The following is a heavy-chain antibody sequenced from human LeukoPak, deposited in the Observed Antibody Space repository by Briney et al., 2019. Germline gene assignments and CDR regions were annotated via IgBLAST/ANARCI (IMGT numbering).Heavy chain of an antibody. Sequence: ASVKVSYKASGYTFTSYAMHWVRQAPGQRLEWMGWMNAGNGNTKYSQNFQGRVTITRDTSASTTYIELSSLRSEDTAVYYCARVYGGNSADYWGQGTLVTVSS. CDR2: MNAGNGNT. D-gene: IGHD4-23*01. V-gene: IGHV1-3*01. CDR1: GYTFTSYA. CDR3: ARVYGGNSADY. J-gene: IGHJ4*02.